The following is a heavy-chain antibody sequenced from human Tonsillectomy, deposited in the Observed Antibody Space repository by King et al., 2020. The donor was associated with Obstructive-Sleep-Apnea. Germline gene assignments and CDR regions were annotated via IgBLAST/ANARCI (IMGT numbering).Heavy chain of an antibody. CDR3: ARKAYCSSTSCSEGDAFDI. V-gene: IGHV7-4-1*02. J-gene: IGHJ3*02. CDR1: GYTFTTYS. CDR2: INTNTGNP. D-gene: IGHD2-2*01. Sequence: VQLVESGSELKKPGASVTVSCTASGYTFTTYSMNWVRQAPGQGLEWMGWINTNTGNPTYAQGFTGRFVFSLDTSVSTAYLQISSLKTEDIAVYYCARKAYCSSTSCSEGDAFDIWGQGTRVTVSS.